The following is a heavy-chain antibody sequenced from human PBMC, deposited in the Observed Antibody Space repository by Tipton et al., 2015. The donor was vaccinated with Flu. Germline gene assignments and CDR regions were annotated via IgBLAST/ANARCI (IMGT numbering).Heavy chain of an antibody. CDR1: GDSIGSRYY. CDR2: IYRTGGT. CDR3: AGRDYSNNVSEPKNWFDP. V-gene: IGHV4-38-2*01. J-gene: IGHJ5*02. Sequence: TLSLPCSVSGDSIGSRYYLGWIRQTPGRGLQWIGSIYRTGGTHYNPSLSSRVTIAVDTSKNQFYLRLTSVTAADTAGCYCAGRDYSNNVSEPKNWFDPSGQGTMVAVSS. D-gene: IGHD4-11*01.